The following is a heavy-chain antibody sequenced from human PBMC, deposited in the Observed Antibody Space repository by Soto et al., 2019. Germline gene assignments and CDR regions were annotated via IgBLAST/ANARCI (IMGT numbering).Heavy chain of an antibody. CDR1: GGSMSSGGYS. CDR2: VYYSGST. CDR3: AGHSMGAFDY. J-gene: IGHJ4*02. Sequence: SETLSLTCTVSGGSMSSGGYSWSWIRQHPGRGLEWIGDVYYSGSTYYNPSLKSRVTISVDTSKNQFSLKLSSVTAADTAVYYCAGHSMGAFDYWGQGTLVTVSS. V-gene: IGHV4-31*03. D-gene: IGHD3-10*01.